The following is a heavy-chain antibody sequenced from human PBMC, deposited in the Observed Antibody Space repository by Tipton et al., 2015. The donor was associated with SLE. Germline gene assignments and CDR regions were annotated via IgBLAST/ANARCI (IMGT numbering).Heavy chain of an antibody. D-gene: IGHD3-10*01. V-gene: IGHV4-30-4*01. CDR3: ARLWFGELFFDY. J-gene: IGHJ4*02. CDR1: GGSISSGDHY. Sequence: TLSLTCTVSGGSISSGDHYWSWIRQPPGKGLEWIGYIYYSGSTYYNPSLKSRVTISVDTSKNQFSLSLDSVTAADTAVYYCARLWFGELFFDYWGQGTLVTVSS. CDR2: IYYSGST.